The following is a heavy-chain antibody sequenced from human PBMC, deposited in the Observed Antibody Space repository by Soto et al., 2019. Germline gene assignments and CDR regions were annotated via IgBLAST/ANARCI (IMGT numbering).Heavy chain of an antibody. J-gene: IGHJ6*01. CDR1: GGTFSSYA. Sequence: SVKLSCKASGGTFSSYAISWVRQAPGQGLEWMGGIIPIFGTANYAQKFQGRVTITADESTSTAYMELSSLRSEDTAVYYCASVFIGTTLYYYRMDAWGQGTTDIVSS. V-gene: IGHV1-69*13. D-gene: IGHD1-7*01. CDR3: ASVFIGTTLYYYRMDA. CDR2: IIPIFGTA.